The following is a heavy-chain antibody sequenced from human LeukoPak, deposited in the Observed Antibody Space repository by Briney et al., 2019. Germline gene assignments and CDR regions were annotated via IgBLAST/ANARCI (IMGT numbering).Heavy chain of an antibody. CDR1: GFTFSSYG. CDR2: ISYDGSNK. D-gene: IGHD3-22*01. V-gene: IGHV3-30*03. Sequence: GGSLRLSCAASGFTFSSYGMHWVRQAPGKGLEWVAVISYDGSNKYYADSVKGRFTISRDNSKNTLYLQMNSLRAEDTAVYYCVPSPGRYSGYFADWGQGTLVTVSS. CDR3: VPSPGRYSGYFAD. J-gene: IGHJ4*02.